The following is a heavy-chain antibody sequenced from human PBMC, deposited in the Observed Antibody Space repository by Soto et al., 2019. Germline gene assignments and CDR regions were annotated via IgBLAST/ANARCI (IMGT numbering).Heavy chain of an antibody. D-gene: IGHD6-6*01. J-gene: IGHJ4*02. V-gene: IGHV3-7*01. CDR3: ARIGYSSSSFDY. CDR1: GFTFTTYW. CDR2: IKQDGSEK. Sequence: PGGSLRLSCAASGFTFTTYWMSWVRQAPGKGLEWVANIKQDGSEKHYEDSLKGRFTISRDNTKRTVYLQMNSPRADDTAVYYRARIGYSSSSFDYWGRGTLVTVSS.